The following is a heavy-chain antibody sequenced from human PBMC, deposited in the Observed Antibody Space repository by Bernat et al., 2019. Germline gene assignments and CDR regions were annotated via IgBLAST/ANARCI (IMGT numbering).Heavy chain of an antibody. J-gene: IGHJ6*03. V-gene: IGHV4-59*05. CDR1: GFTFSSYA. CDR2: IYYSGST. Sequence: VQLLESGGDLVQPGGSLRLSCAASGFTFSSYAMSWVRQAPGKGLEWIGSIYYSGSTYYNPSLKSRVTISVDTSKNQFSLKLSSVTAADTAVYYYATGYYYYYMDVWGKGTTVTVSS. D-gene: IGHD1-14*01. CDR3: ATGYYYYYMDV.